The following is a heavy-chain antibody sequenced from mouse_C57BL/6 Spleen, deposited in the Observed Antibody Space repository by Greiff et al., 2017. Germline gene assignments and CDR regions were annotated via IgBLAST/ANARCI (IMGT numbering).Heavy chain of an antibody. CDR3: ARRGNPYYFDY. V-gene: IGHV1-69*01. D-gene: IGHD2-1*01. Sequence: QVQLQQPGAELVMPGASVKLSCKASGYTFTSYWMHWVKQRHGQGLEWIGEIDPSDSYTNYNQKFKGKSTLTVDKSSSTAYMQVSSLTSEDSAVYYCARRGNPYYFDYWGQGTTLTVSS. J-gene: IGHJ2*01. CDR2: IDPSDSYT. CDR1: GYTFTSYW.